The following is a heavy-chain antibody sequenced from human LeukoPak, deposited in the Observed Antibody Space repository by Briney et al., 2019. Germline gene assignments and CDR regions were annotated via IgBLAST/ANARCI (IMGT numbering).Heavy chain of an antibody. CDR3: ARGIAAAGSYYYYCYMDV. J-gene: IGHJ6*03. CDR2: MNPNSGNT. D-gene: IGHD6-13*01. CDR1: GYTFTSYD. V-gene: IGHV1-8*01. Sequence: ASVKVSCKASGYTFTSYDINWVRQATGRGLEWMGWMNPNSGNTGYAQKFQGRVTMTRNTSISTAYMELSSLRSEDTAVYYCARGIAAAGSYYYYCYMDVWGKGTTLTISS.